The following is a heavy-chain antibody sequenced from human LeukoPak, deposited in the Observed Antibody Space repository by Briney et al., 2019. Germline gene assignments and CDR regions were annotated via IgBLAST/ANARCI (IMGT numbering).Heavy chain of an antibody. CDR3: ARAEGSSSWYLV. J-gene: IGHJ4*02. D-gene: IGHD6-13*01. Sequence: GASVTLSCKASGYTFTIYDINWGRQATGQGLEWMGWMNPNSGNTGYAQKFQGRVTMIRNTSISTAYMELSSLRSEDTAVYYCARAEGSSSWYLVWGQGTLVTVSS. CDR1: GYTFTIYD. V-gene: IGHV1-8*01. CDR2: MNPNSGNT.